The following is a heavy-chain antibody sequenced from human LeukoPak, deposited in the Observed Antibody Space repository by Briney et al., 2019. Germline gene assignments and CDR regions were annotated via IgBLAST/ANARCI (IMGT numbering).Heavy chain of an antibody. Sequence: GGSLRLSCAASGFTFSNYAMSWVRQAPGKGLEWVSSISDSGGSTYYADSVKGRFTISRDNSKSTLYLQMNSLRAEDTAVYYCARSTGLPGAFDIWGQGTMVTVSS. CDR3: ARSTGLPGAFDI. J-gene: IGHJ3*02. D-gene: IGHD4-11*01. CDR2: ISDSGGST. V-gene: IGHV3-23*01. CDR1: GFTFSNYA.